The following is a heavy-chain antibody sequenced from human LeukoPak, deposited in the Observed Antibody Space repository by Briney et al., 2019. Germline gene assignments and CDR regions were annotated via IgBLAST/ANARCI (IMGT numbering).Heavy chain of an antibody. D-gene: IGHD4-17*01. CDR2: ISYDGSNK. V-gene: IGHV3-30*18. J-gene: IGHJ4*02. CDR1: GFTFSSYG. CDR3: AKECYGDYSTFPDY. Sequence: PGGSLRLSCAASGFTFSSYGMHWVRQAPGKGLEWVAVISYDGSNKYYADSVKGRFTISRDNSKNTLYLQMNSLRAEDTAVYYCAKECYGDYSTFPDYWGQGTLVTVSS.